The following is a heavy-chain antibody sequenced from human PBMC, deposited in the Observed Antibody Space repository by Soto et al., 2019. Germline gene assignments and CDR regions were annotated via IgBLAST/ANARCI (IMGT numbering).Heavy chain of an antibody. CDR2: ISSSSSTI. V-gene: IGHV3-48*01. Sequence: EVQLVESRGGLVQPGGSLRLSCAASGFTFSSYSMNWVRQAPGKGLEWVSYISSSSSTIYYADSVKGRFTISRDNAKNSLYLQMSSLRVEDTAVYYCARDLGSSWYPEYFQHWGQGTLVTVSS. D-gene: IGHD6-13*01. J-gene: IGHJ1*01. CDR1: GFTFSSYS. CDR3: ARDLGSSWYPEYFQH.